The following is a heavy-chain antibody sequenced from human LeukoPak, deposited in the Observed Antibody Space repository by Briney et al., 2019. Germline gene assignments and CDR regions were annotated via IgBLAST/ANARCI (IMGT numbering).Heavy chain of an antibody. CDR3: ARETYEYSDSSGYFYP. V-gene: IGHV3-7*03. J-gene: IGHJ5*02. D-gene: IGHD3-22*01. CDR1: AFIFSGHW. Sequence: PGGSLRLSCEGSAFIFSGHWMNWVRQTPGKGLEWVASIKEDGSERQYVDSVKGRFSISRDNTMGSLFLQLNSLRAEDTAVYYCARETYEYSDSSGYFYPWGQGTLVTVSS. CDR2: IKEDGSER.